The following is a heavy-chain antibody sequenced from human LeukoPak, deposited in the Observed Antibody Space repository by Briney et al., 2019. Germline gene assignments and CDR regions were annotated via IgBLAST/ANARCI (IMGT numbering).Heavy chain of an antibody. V-gene: IGHV1-69*13. J-gene: IGHJ4*02. CDR3: ARDCSGRKYKTFDY. Sequence: SVKVSCKASGGTFSSYAISWVRQAPGQGLEWMGGIIPIFGTANYAQKFQGRVTITADESTSTAYMELSSLRSEDTAVYYCARDCSGRKYKTFDYWGQGTLVTVSS. CDR2: IIPIFGTA. D-gene: IGHD3-10*02. CDR1: GGTFSSYA.